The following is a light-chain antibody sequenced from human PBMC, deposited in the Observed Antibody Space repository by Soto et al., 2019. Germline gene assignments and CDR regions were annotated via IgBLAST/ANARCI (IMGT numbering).Light chain of an antibody. CDR1: QSISSW. CDR3: QQYHSYSWT. CDR2: KAS. Sequence: DIQMTQSPSTLSASVGDRVTITCRASQSISSWLAWYHQQPGKAPKLLIYKASSLESGVPSRFIGSGSGTEFTLTISSLQPDDFATYFCQQYHSYSWTFGQGTKVEIK. V-gene: IGKV1-5*03. J-gene: IGKJ1*01.